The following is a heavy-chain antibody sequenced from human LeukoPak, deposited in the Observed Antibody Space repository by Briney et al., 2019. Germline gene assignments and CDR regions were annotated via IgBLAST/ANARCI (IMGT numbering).Heavy chain of an antibody. Sequence: GASVKVSCKASGYTFTSYGISWVRQAPGQGLEWMGWISAYNGNTNYAQKLQGRVTMTTDTSTSTAYMELRSLRSDDTAVYYCARPGDDYVLGPYYGMDVWGQGTTVTVS. CDR3: ARPGDDYVLGPYYGMDV. D-gene: IGHD3-16*01. CDR1: GYTFTSYG. J-gene: IGHJ6*02. CDR2: ISAYNGNT. V-gene: IGHV1-18*01.